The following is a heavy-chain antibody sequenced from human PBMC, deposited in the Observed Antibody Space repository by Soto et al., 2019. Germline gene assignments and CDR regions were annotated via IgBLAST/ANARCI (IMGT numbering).Heavy chain of an antibody. J-gene: IGHJ4*02. Sequence: SETLSLTCTVSCGSISSGGYYWSWIGQHPGKGPEWIGYIYYSGSTYYNPSLKSRVTISVDTSKNQFSLKLSSVTAADTTVYYCARAIKYYYDSSGYLFVHWGQGTLVTVSS. CDR2: IYYSGST. CDR1: CGSISSGGYY. CDR3: ARAIKYYYDSSGYLFVH. D-gene: IGHD3-22*01. V-gene: IGHV4-31*03.